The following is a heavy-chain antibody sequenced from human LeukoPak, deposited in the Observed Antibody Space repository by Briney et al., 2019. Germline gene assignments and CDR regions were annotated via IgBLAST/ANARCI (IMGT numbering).Heavy chain of an antibody. CDR3: ARVFAYYYDSSGYYYFDY. CDR1: GGTFSSYA. D-gene: IGHD3-22*01. CDR2: INPNSGGT. Sequence: ASVKVSCKASGGTFSSYAISWVRQAPGQGLEWMGWINPNSGGTNYAQKFQGRVTMTRDTSISTAYMELSRLRSDDTAVYYCARVFAYYYDSSGYYYFDYWGQGTLVTVSS. J-gene: IGHJ4*02. V-gene: IGHV1-2*02.